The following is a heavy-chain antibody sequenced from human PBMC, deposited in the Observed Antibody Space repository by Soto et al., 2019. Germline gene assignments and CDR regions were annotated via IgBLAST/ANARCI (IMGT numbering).Heavy chain of an antibody. J-gene: IGHJ4*02. Sequence: QVQLQESGPGLVKPSQTLSLTCTVSGGSISSGGYYWTWIRQHPGKGLGWIGYIYYSGSTYYNPSLTRRVTISVDTSKNQFSLKLSSVTAADTAVYYCARVDYGDYLYFDYWGQGTLVTVSS. CDR1: GGSISSGGYY. D-gene: IGHD4-17*01. CDR3: ARVDYGDYLYFDY. CDR2: IYYSGST. V-gene: IGHV4-31*03.